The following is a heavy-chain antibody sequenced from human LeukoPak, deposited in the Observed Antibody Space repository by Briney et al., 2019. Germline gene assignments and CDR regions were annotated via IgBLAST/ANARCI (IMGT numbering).Heavy chain of an antibody. D-gene: IGHD6-13*01. CDR3: ARASSSWYRMDY. V-gene: IGHV4-39*01. CDR2: IYYSGST. CDR1: GGSISSSSYY. Sequence: SETLSLTCTVSGGSISSSSYYWGWIRQPPGKGLEWLGSIYYSGSTYYNPSLKSRVTISVDTSKNQFSLKLSSVTAADTAVYYCARASSSWYRMDYWGQGTLVTVSS. J-gene: IGHJ4*02.